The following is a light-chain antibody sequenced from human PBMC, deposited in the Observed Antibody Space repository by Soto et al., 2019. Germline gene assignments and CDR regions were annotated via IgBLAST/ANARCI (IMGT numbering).Light chain of an antibody. CDR3: QQRSSWPLT. CDR1: RGIDTY. CDR2: DAS. Sequence: EIVLTQSPATLSLSPWERATLSCRASRGIDTYLAWYQQKRGQAPRLLIYDASNRTTGIPARFSGGGSGTDFTLSISSLETDDVAVYYCQQRSSWPLTFGGGTKVDI. J-gene: IGKJ4*01. V-gene: IGKV3-11*01.